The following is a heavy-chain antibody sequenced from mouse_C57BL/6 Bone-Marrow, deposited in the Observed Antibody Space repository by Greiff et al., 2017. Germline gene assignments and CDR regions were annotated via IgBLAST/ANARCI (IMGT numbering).Heavy chain of an antibody. J-gene: IGHJ3*01. CDR3: ARETTGVFAY. D-gene: IGHD1-1*01. V-gene: IGHV5-16*01. CDR2: INYDGSST. CDR1: GFTFSDYY. Sequence: EVKLVESEGGLVQPGSSMKLSCTASGFTFSDYYMAWVRQVPEQGLEWVANINYDGSSTYYLDSLKSRFIISRDNAKNIPYLQMSSLKSEDTATYYCARETTGVFAYWGQGTLVTVSA.